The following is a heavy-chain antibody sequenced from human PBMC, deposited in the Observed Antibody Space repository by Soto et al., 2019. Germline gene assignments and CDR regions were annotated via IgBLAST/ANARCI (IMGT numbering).Heavy chain of an antibody. V-gene: IGHV1-69*01. CDR3: ARASGIAAAGDYYYGMDV. D-gene: IGHD6-13*01. Sequence: QVQLVQSGAEVKKPGSSVKVSCKASGGTFSRYAISWVRQAPGQGLEWMGGIIPIFGTANYAQKFQGRVTITADESTSTAYMELSSLRSEDTAVYYCARASGIAAAGDYYYGMDVWGQGTTVTVSS. CDR2: IIPIFGTA. J-gene: IGHJ6*02. CDR1: GGTFSRYA.